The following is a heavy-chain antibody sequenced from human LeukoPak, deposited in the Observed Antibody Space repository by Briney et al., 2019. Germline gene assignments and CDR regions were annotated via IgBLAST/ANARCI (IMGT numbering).Heavy chain of an antibody. CDR2: MNPNSGNT. CDR1: GYTFTSYD. V-gene: IGHV1-8*01. J-gene: IGHJ4*02. Sequence: ASVKVSCKASGYTFTSYDINWVRQATGQGLEWMGWMNPNSGNTGYAQKFQGRVTMTRNTSISTAYMELSSLRSEDTAVYYCARGFMVRGGRFSINFDYWGQGTLVTVSS. D-gene: IGHD3-10*01. CDR3: ARGFMVRGGRFSINFDY.